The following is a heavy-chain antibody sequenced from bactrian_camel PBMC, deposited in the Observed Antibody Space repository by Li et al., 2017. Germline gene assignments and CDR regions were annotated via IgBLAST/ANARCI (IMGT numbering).Heavy chain of an antibody. V-gene: IGHV3S55*01. CDR3: AYASFTIAPRSQLVSHWYTY. CDR2: IESDGST. CDR1: GDTIGRYC. Sequence: HVQLVESGGGSVQAGGSLRLSCVASGDTIGRYCMGWFRQIPDKEREGVAGIESDGSTSYTDSVKGRFTVSQDNAENTLYLQMNSLASEDTAMYYCAYASFTIAPRSQLVSHWYTYWGQGTQVTVS. J-gene: IGHJ4*01. D-gene: IGHD7*01.